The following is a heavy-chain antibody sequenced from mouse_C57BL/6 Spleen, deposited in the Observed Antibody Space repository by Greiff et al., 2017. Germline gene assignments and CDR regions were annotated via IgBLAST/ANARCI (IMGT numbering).Heavy chain of an antibody. CDR2: IHPSDSDT. CDR1: GYTFTSYW. Sequence: QVQLQQPGAELVKPGASVKVSCKASGYTFTSYWMHWVKQRPGQGLEWIGRIHPSDSDTNYNQKFKGKATLTVDKSSSTAYMQLSRLTSEDSAVYYCAISLGRDYFDYWGQGTTLTVSS. J-gene: IGHJ2*01. V-gene: IGHV1-74*01. D-gene: IGHD4-1*01. CDR3: AISLGRDYFDY.